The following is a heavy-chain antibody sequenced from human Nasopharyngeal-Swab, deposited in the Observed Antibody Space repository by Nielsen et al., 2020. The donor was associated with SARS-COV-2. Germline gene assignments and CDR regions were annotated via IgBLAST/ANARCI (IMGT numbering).Heavy chain of an antibody. D-gene: IGHD6-13*01. Sequence: GESLKISCAASGFTFSSYSMNWVRQAPGKGLEWDSSISSSSSYIYYADSVKGRFTISRDNAKNSLYLQMNSLRAEDTAVYYCARGQVIAAAGTMRFDPWGQGTLVTVSS. CDR1: GFTFSSYS. CDR2: ISSSSSYI. J-gene: IGHJ5*02. CDR3: ARGQVIAAAGTMRFDP. V-gene: IGHV3-21*01.